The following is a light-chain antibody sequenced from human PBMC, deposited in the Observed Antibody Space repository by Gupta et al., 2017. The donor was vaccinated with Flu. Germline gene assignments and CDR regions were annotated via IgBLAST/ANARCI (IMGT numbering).Light chain of an antibody. CDR1: SSDVGGYNY. CDR2: EVS. J-gene: IGLJ1*01. Sequence: QSALPQPASVSGSPGQSITISCTGTSSDVGGYNYVSWYQQHPGKSPKLMIYEVSTRPSAVSNRFSGSKSGNTASLTISGLQAEDEADYYCSSYTSSSTLYVFGTGTKVTVL. CDR3: SSYTSSSTLYV. V-gene: IGLV2-14*01.